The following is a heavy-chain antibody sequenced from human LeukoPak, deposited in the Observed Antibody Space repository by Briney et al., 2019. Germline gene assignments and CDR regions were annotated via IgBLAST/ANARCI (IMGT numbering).Heavy chain of an antibody. CDR1: GLTFRTAW. Sequence: PGGSLRLSCAASGLTFRTAWMQWARLAPGKGLVWVSLMNGDGSSTTYADSVRGRFTISRDNARNTLYLQMISLRPEDTAVYYCARGGVTAGFDFWGQGTLVTVSS. V-gene: IGHV3-74*01. CDR3: ARGGVTAGFDF. D-gene: IGHD3-10*01. CDR2: MNGDGSST. J-gene: IGHJ4*02.